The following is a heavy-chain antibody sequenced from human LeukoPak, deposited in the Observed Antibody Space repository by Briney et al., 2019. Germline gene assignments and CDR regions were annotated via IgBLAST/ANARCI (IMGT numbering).Heavy chain of an antibody. CDR2: TKHDGSEE. CDR3: ARVVPPLYYFDY. D-gene: IGHD3-10*01. V-gene: IGHV3-7*01. Sequence: GGSLRLSCAASGFTFSTSWMSWVRQAPGKGLEWVANTKHDGSEEYYVDSVKGRFTISRDNAKSSLYLQFNSLRAEDTAVYFCARVVPPLYYFDYWGQGTLVTVSS. J-gene: IGHJ4*02. CDR1: GFTFSTSW.